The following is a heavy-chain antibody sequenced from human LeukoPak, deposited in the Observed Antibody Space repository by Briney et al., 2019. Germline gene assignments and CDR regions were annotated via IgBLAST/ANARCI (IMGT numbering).Heavy chain of an antibody. D-gene: IGHD1-26*01. Sequence: PGGSLRLSCAASGFTFSSYGMHWVRQAPGKGLEWVAVIWYDGSNKYYADSVKGRFTISRDNSKNTLYLQMNSLRAEDTAVYYCARDKSSGSYWYYFDYWGQGTLVTVSS. CDR2: IWYDGSNK. V-gene: IGHV3-33*08. J-gene: IGHJ4*02. CDR1: GFTFSSYG. CDR3: ARDKSSGSYWYYFDY.